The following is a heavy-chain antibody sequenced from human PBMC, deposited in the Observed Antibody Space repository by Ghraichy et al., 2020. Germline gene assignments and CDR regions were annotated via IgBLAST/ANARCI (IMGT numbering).Heavy chain of an antibody. CDR2: INHSGST. Sequence: SETLSLTCAVYGGSFSGYYWSWIRQPPGKGLEWIGEINHSGSTNYNPSLKSRVTISVDTSKNQFSLKLSSVTAADTAVYYCAREPNWNDGYFDYWGQGTLVTVSS. J-gene: IGHJ4*02. D-gene: IGHD1-1*01. CDR1: GGSFSGYY. V-gene: IGHV4-34*01. CDR3: AREPNWNDGYFDY.